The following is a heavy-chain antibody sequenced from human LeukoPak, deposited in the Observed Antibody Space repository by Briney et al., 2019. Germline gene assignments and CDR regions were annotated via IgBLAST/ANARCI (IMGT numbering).Heavy chain of an antibody. V-gene: IGHV4-39*01. D-gene: IGHD4-23*01. J-gene: IGHJ4*02. CDR2: IYYSGST. CDR1: GGSISSSSYY. CDR3: AYGSNSAADH. Sequence: PSETLSPTCTVSGGSISSSSYYWGWIRQPPGKGLEWIGSIYYSGSTYYNPSLKSRVTISVDTSKNQFSLKLSSVTAADTAVYYCAYGSNSAADHWGQGTLVTVSS.